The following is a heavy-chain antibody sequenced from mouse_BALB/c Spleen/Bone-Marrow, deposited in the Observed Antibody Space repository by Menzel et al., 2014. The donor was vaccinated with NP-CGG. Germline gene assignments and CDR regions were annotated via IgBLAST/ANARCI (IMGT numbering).Heavy chain of an antibody. V-gene: IGHV1S132*01. CDR1: GYTFTNYW. Sequence: VQVVESGAELVKPGASVKLSCKTSGYTFTNYWIQWVKQRPGQGLGWIGEIFPGTGTTYYNEKFTGKATLTIDTSSSTAYMQLSSLTSEDSAVYFCARHYYGSSDAMDYWGQGTSVTVSS. D-gene: IGHD1-1*01. CDR2: IFPGTGTT. J-gene: IGHJ4*01. CDR3: ARHYYGSSDAMDY.